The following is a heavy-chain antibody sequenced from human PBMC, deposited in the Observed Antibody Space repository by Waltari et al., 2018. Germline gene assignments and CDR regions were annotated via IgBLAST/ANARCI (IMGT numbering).Heavy chain of an antibody. CDR2: ISSSSSTI. CDR1: GFTFSSYS. V-gene: IGHV3-48*04. D-gene: IGHD4-4*01. CDR3: ARRQYAFDI. J-gene: IGHJ3*02. Sequence: EVQLVESGGGLVQPGGSLSLSCAASGFTFSSYSMNWVRQAPGKGLEWVSYISSSSSTIYYADSVKGRFTISRDNAKNSLYLQMNSLRAEDTAVYYCARRQYAFDIWGQGTMVTVSS.